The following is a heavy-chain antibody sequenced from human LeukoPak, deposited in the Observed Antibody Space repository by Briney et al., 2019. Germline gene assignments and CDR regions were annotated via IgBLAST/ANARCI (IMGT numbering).Heavy chain of an antibody. CDR3: ASLSIVGATLDY. D-gene: IGHD1-26*01. V-gene: IGHV4-31*03. CDR1: GGSISSGGYY. Sequence: SETLSLTCTVSGGSISSGGYYWSWICQHPGTGLEWIGYIYYSGSTYYNPSLKSRVTISVDTSKNQFSLKLSSVTAADTAVYYCASLSIVGATLDYWGQGTLVTVSS. J-gene: IGHJ4*02. CDR2: IYYSGST.